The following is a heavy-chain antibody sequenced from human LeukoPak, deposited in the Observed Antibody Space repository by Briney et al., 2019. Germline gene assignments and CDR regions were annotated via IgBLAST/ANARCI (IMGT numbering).Heavy chain of an antibody. J-gene: IGHJ3*02. CDR1: GGSISSSNW. Sequence: PSETLSLTCAVSGGSISSSNWWSWVRQPPGKGLEWIGEIYHSGSTNYNPSLKSRVTISVDKSKNQFSLKLSSVTAADTAVYYCARDSHDSSGLDAFDIWGQGTMVTVSS. CDR3: ARDSHDSSGLDAFDI. V-gene: IGHV4-4*02. D-gene: IGHD3-22*01. CDR2: IYHSGST.